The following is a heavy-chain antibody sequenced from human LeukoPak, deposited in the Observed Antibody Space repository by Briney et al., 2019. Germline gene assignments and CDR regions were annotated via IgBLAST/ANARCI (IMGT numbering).Heavy chain of an antibody. J-gene: IGHJ5*02. D-gene: IGHD1-1*01. CDR2: VHHDGNTK. Sequence: GTSLRLSCTTSGFTFSSFYMHWVRQAPGKGLEWVAVVHHDGNTKYYVDSVKGRFTISRDNSKNTLYLQMSTLRAEDTAVYYCARDLTGNNWFDPWGQGTLVTVSS. CDR3: ARDLTGNNWFDP. V-gene: IGHV3-33*01. CDR1: GFTFSSFY.